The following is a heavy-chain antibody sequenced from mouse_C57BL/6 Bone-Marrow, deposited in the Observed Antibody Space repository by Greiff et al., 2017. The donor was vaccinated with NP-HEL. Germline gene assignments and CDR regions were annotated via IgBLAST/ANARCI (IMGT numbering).Heavy chain of an antibody. CDR2: IDPANGNY. V-gene: IGHV14-3*01. CDR1: GFNFTNTY. J-gene: IGHJ3*01. D-gene: IGHD2-4*01. Sequence: VQLLQSVAELVRPGASVKLSCTASGFNFTNTYMHWVNQTPEQGLEWIGMIDPANGNYTTAPKFPGKATITADTSSNTAYLQVSSLATEDTAIYYCAPSGDYDPYWGQGTLVTVSA. CDR3: APSGDYDPY.